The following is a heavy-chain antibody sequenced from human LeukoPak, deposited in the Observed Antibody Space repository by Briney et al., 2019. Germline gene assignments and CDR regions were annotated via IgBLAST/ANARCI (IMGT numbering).Heavy chain of an antibody. Sequence: ASVKVSCKASGYTFTGYHMHWVRQAPGQGLEWMGGIIPIFGTANYAQKFQGRVTITADESTSTAYMELSSLRSEDTAVYYCARSSWPQYYFDYWGQGTLVTVSP. D-gene: IGHD5-12*01. J-gene: IGHJ4*02. CDR2: IIPIFGTA. V-gene: IGHV1-69*13. CDR1: GYTFTGYH. CDR3: ARSSWPQYYFDY.